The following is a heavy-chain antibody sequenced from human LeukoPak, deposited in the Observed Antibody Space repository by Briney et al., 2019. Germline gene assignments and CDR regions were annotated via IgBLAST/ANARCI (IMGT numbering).Heavy chain of an antibody. CDR2: IYSSGST. D-gene: IGHD1-26*01. CDR1: GGSISSGDYY. V-gene: IGHV4-30-4*08. CDR3: ARDRATPFTPQEYFQH. J-gene: IGHJ1*01. Sequence: SETLSLTCTVSGGSISSGDYYWSWIRQPPGKGLEWIGYIYSSGSTYYNPSLKSRVTISVDTSKNQFSLKLSSVTAADTAVYYCARDRATPFTPQEYFQHWGQGTLVTVSS.